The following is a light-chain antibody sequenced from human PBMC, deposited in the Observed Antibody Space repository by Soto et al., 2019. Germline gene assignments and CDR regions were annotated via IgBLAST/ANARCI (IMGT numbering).Light chain of an antibody. V-gene: IGKV1-39*01. CDR1: QSIRNF. CDR2: GAS. Sequence: DIQMTQSPSSLSASVGDRVTITCRASQSIRNFLNLYQQNPGKAPKLLIYGASTLQSGVPSRFSVSGSGTEFTLTLSSLQPEASATYYCQQSYTTWTFGKWTKVELK. J-gene: IGKJ1*01. CDR3: QQSYTTWT.